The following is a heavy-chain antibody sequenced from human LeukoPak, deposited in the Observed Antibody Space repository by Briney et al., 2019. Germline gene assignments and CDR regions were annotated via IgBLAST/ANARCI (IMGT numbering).Heavy chain of an antibody. J-gene: IGHJ4*02. CDR2: ISGSGSST. V-gene: IGHV3-23*01. CDR3: AKDQSGYDS. Sequence: GGSLRLSCSASGFSFSDYDMSWVRQAPGKGLEWVSAISGSGSSTYYADSVKGRFTISRDKNTLYLQMNSLRAEDTAVYYCAKDQSGYDSWGQGTLVTVSS. D-gene: IGHD5-12*01. CDR1: GFSFSDYD.